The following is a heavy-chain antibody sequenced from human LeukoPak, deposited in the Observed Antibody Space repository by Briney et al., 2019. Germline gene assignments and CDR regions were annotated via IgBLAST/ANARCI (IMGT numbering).Heavy chain of an antibody. CDR1: GGSFSDNY. Sequence: PSETLSLTCAVCGGSFSDNYWSWLRQPPGKGLEWIGEINHSGSTNYSPSLRSRVTISVDTSKNQFSLNLRSVTAADTAVYYCASPTTVTTSAYRAFDIWGQGTMVTVSA. D-gene: IGHD4-17*01. V-gene: IGHV4-34*01. J-gene: IGHJ3*02. CDR2: INHSGST. CDR3: ASPTTVTTSAYRAFDI.